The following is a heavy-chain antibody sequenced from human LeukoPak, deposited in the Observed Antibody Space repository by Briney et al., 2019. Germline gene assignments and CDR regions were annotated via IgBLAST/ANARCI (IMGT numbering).Heavy chain of an antibody. CDR2: ISYDGSNK. Sequence: GGSLRLSCAASGFTFSSYAMHWVRQAPGKGLEWVAVISYDGSNKYYADSVKGRFTISRDNSKNTLYLQMNSLRAEDTAVYYCARGSLFSYGYAFDYWGQGTLVTVSS. CDR1: GFTFSSYA. J-gene: IGHJ4*02. V-gene: IGHV3-30*04. CDR3: ARGSLFSYGYAFDY. D-gene: IGHD5-18*01.